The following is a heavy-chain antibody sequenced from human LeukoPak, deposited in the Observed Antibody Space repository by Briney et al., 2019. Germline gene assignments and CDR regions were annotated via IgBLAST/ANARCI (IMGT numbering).Heavy chain of an antibody. D-gene: IGHD5-12*01. J-gene: IGHJ4*02. CDR1: GFTFSSYS. CDR3: ARASLVSGFEVD. CDR2: ISSSSSYI. V-gene: IGHV3-21*01. Sequence: GGSLRLSCAASGFTFSSYSMNWVRQAPGKGLEWVSSISSSSSYIYYADSVKGRFTISRDNAKNSLYLQMNSLRAEDTAVYYCARASLVSGFEVDWGQGTLVTVSS.